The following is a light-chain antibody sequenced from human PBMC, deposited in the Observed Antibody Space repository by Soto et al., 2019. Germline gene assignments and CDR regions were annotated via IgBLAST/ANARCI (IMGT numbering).Light chain of an antibody. CDR1: QSVSDY. V-gene: IGKV3-20*01. J-gene: IGKJ4*01. CDR2: GAS. CDR3: QQYGSSALT. Sequence: EIVLTQSPATLSLSPGEGATLSCRASQSVSDYLAWYQQKPGQPPRLLIYGASSRATGIPDRFSGSGSGTDFTLTISRLEPEDFAVYYCQQYGSSALTFGGGTKVDIK.